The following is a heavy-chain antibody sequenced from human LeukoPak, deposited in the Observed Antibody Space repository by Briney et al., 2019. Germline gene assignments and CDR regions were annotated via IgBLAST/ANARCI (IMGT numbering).Heavy chain of an antibody. V-gene: IGHV4-4*02. Sequence: SETLSLTCAVSGGSISSSNWWRWVRQPPGEGLGGIGEIYHSGSTNYNPSLKRRVTISVDKSKNQFSLKLSSVTAADTAVYYCAREFKGRIAAAGTLLDYWGQGTLVTVSS. J-gene: IGHJ4*02. CDR3: AREFKGRIAAAGTLLDY. D-gene: IGHD6-13*01. CDR1: GGSISSSNW. CDR2: IYHSGST.